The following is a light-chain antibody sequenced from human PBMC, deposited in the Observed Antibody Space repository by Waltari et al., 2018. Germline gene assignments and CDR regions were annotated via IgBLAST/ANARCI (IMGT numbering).Light chain of an antibody. Sequence: QSALTQPASVSGSPGQSITISCTGTSSDIGGYRSVSWYQQHPGKAPKLMIYDVTKRPSGVSNRFSGSNSGSTASLTISGLQAEDEADYYCSSYKGSSTLYVFGTGTKVTVL. J-gene: IGLJ1*01. CDR3: SSYKGSSTLYV. CDR2: DVT. V-gene: IGLV2-14*01. CDR1: SSDIGGYRS.